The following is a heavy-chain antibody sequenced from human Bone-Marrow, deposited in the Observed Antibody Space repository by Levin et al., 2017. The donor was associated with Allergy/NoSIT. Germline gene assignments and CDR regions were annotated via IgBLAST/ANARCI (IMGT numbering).Heavy chain of an antibody. J-gene: IGHJ2*01. CDR1: GGSFSGYY. CDR3: ARCGVLMTTVTNHWYFDL. CDR2: INHSGST. V-gene: IGHV4-34*01. D-gene: IGHD4-17*01. Sequence: PSETLSLTCAVYGGSFSGYYWSWIRQPPGKGLEWIGEINHSGSTNYNPSLKSRVTISVDTSKNQFSLKLSSVTAADTAVYYCARCGVLMTTVTNHWYFDLWGRGTLVTVSS.